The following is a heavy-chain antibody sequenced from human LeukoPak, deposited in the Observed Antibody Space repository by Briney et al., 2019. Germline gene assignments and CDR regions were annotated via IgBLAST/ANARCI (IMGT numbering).Heavy chain of an antibody. CDR1: GYTFTDYY. CDR3: ARNAYCDSTNCYAWFDP. CDR2: IVPHSGGT. V-gene: IGHV1-2*02. J-gene: IGHJ5*02. D-gene: IGHD2-2*01. Sequence: PGASVKVSCKASGYTFTDYYIHWVRPAPGQGLEWMGWIVPHSGGTNYAQNYQGRITMTRDTSISTAYLELSSLRSDDTAGYYCARNAYCDSTNCYAWFDPWGQGALVTVSS.